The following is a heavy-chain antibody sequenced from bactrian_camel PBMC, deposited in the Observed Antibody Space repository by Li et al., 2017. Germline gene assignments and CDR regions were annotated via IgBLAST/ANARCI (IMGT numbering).Heavy chain of an antibody. CDR2: INSGGGST. Sequence: HVQLVESGGGSVQDGGSLTLSCEVSGYDHNNYCQGWVRQAPGKGLEWVSAINSGGGSTYYADSVKGRFTISRDNAKNTLYLQLNSLNSDDTAMYYCAAGTSGLRNHCGNSDRWYAYWGRGTQVTVS. CDR1: GYDHNNYC. D-gene: IGHD2*01. CDR3: AAGTSGLRNHCGNSDRWYAY. J-gene: IGHJ4*01. V-gene: IGHV3S1*01.